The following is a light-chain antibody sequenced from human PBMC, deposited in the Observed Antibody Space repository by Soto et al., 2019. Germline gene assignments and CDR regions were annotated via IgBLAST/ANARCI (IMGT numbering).Light chain of an antibody. CDR2: EVS. J-gene: IGLJ1*01. CDR3: CSFTTSSTLV. V-gene: IGLV2-14*01. CDR1: SSDVGTYNH. Sequence: QSALTQPASVSGSPGQSITISCTGTSSDVGTYNHVSWYQQHPGKAPQLIIYEVSNRPSGLSNRFSASKSGNTASLTISGLQAEDEADYYCCSFTTSSTLVFGTGTQLTVL.